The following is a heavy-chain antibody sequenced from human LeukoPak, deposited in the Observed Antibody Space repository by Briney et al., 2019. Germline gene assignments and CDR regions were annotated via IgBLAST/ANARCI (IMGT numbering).Heavy chain of an antibody. CDR1: GYTLTELS. D-gene: IGHD3-16*02. CDR3: ATDIQLGTGVGSYVWGSYRYLPSAFDI. CDR2: FDPEDGET. J-gene: IGHJ3*02. V-gene: IGHV1-24*01. Sequence: GASVKVSCKVSGYTLTELSMHWVRQAPGKGLEWMGGFDPEDGETIYAQKFQGRVTMTEDTSTDTAYMELSSLRSEDTAVYYCATDIQLGTGVGSYVWGSYRYLPSAFDIWGLGTMVTVSS.